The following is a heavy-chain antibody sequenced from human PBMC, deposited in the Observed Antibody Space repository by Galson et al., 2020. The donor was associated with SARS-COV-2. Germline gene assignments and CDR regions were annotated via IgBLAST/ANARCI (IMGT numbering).Heavy chain of an antibody. D-gene: IGHD5-12*01. V-gene: IGHV3-9*01. Sequence: GGSLRLSCAASGFTFDDYAMHWVRQAPGKGLEWVSGISWNSGSIGYADSVKGRFTISRDNAKNSLYLQMNSLRAEDTALYYCAKLAYEADWYFDLWGRGTLVTVSS. J-gene: IGHJ2*01. CDR2: ISWNSGSI. CDR1: GFTFDDYA. CDR3: AKLAYEADWYFDL.